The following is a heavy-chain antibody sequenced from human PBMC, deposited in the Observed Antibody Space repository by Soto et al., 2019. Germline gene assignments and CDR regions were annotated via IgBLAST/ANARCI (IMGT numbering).Heavy chain of an antibody. J-gene: IGHJ4*02. CDR3: TTGVVVPWSFDY. Sequence: GGSLRLSCAASGFTFSNAWMSWVRQAPGKGLEWVGRIKSKTDGGTTDYAAPMKGRFTISRDDSKNTLYLQMNSLKTEDTAVYYCTTGVVVPWSFDYWGQGTLVTVSS. CDR1: GFTFSNAW. CDR2: IKSKTDGGTT. V-gene: IGHV3-15*01. D-gene: IGHD2-15*01.